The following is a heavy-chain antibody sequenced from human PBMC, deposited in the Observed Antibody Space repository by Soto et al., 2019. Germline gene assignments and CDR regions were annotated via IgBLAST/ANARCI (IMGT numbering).Heavy chain of an antibody. CDR2: IKQWGSEK. CDR1: GFTFISYW. V-gene: IGHV3-7*05. J-gene: IGHJ6*02. D-gene: IGHD3-16*02. Sequence: EVQLVESGGGLVQPGGSLRLSCAASGFTFISYWMSWVRQAPGKGLEWVANIKQWGSEKYYVDSVTGRFTISRDNAKNSLYLQMNSLRDEDTAVYYCARDRGLRLGELSPGGVGTDYYGMDVWGQGTKVTVSS. CDR3: ARDRGLRLGELSPGGVGTDYYGMDV.